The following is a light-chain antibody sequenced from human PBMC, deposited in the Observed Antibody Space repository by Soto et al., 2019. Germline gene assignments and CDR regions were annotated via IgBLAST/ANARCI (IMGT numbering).Light chain of an antibody. CDR3: VTPNIGPWT. Sequence: DIQMTQSPSSLSASVRDRVTITCRASRGIDNSLAWYQQRPGKVPRLLIFSASTLESGVPSRFSGSGSGTDFTLTIDSLQPEDVATYYWVTPNIGPWTCSHGTKVEIK. J-gene: IGKJ1*01. CDR2: SAS. V-gene: IGKV1-27*01. CDR1: RGIDNS.